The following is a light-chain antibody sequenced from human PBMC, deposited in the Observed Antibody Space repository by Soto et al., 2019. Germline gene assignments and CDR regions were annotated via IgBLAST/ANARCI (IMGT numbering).Light chain of an antibody. CDR3: QQYGSSPFT. V-gene: IGKV3-20*01. CDR1: QSVSSSY. J-gene: IGKJ3*01. Sequence: VLTQSPGTLSLSPGERATLSCRASQSVSSSYLAWYQQKPGQAPRLLIYGASSRATGIPDRFSGSGSGTDFTLTISILEPEDFAVYYCQQYGSSPFTFGPGTKGDIK. CDR2: GAS.